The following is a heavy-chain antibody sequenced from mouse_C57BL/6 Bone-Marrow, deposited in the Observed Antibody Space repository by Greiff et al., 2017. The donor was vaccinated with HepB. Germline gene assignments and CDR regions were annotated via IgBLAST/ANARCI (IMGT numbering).Heavy chain of an antibody. CDR1: GFTFSDYG. CDR2: ISSGSSTI. D-gene: IGHD2-3*01. Sequence: EVHLVESGGGLVKPGGSLKLSCAASGFTFSDYGMHWVRQAPEKGLEWVAYISSGSSTIYYADTVKGRFTISRDNAKNTLFLQMTSLRSEDTAMYYCAMEVYDGYTWFAYWGQGTLVTVSA. V-gene: IGHV5-17*01. J-gene: IGHJ3*01. CDR3: AMEVYDGYTWFAY.